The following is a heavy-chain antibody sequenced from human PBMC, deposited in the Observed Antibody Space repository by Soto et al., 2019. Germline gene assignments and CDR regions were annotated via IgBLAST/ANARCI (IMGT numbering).Heavy chain of an antibody. J-gene: IGHJ5*02. D-gene: IGHD5-12*01. CDR1: GGSISSGGYY. CDR2: IYYSGST. CDR3: ARTADSGYDLTTKNWFDP. Sequence: PSETLSLTCAVSGGSISSGGYYWSWIRQHPGKGLEWIGYIYYSGSTYYNPSLKSRVTISVDTSKNQFSLKLSSVTAADTAVYYCARTADSGYDLTTKNWFDPWGQGTLVTVSS. V-gene: IGHV4-31*11.